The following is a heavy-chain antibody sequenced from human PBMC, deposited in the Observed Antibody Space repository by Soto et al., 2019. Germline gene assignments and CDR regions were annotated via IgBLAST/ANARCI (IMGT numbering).Heavy chain of an antibody. CDR2: ISYDGSNK. V-gene: IGHV3-30-3*01. D-gene: IGHD1-26*01. CDR3: ARSSGSFDY. CDR1: GFTFSSYA. J-gene: IGHJ4*02. Sequence: PGGSLRLSCAASGFTFSSYAMHWVRQAPGKGLGWVAVISYDGSNKYYADSVKGRFTISRDNSKNTLYLQMNSLRAEDTAVYYCARSSGSFDYWGQGTLVTVSS.